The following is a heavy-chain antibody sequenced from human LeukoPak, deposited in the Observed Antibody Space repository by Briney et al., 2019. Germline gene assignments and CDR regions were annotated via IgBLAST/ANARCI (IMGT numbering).Heavy chain of an antibody. CDR1: GFTFSSYA. V-gene: IGHV3-23*01. J-gene: IGHJ4*02. Sequence: PGGSLRLSCAASGFTFSSYAMSWVRQAPGKGLEWVSAISDRGGDTYYAYSVKGRFTISRDNSKNTLYLQMNSQRAEDTAVYYCAKGSSPLGHFDHWGQGTLVTVSS. CDR2: ISDRGGDT. CDR3: AKGSSPLGHFDH. D-gene: IGHD6-13*01.